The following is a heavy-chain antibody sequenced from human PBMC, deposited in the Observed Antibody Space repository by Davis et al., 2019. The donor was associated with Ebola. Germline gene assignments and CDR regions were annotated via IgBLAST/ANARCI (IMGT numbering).Heavy chain of an antibody. J-gene: IGHJ5*02. CDR2: IHYSGST. V-gene: IGHV4-59*11. D-gene: IGHD4-11*01. Sequence: SETLSLTCTVSGGSISSHYWSWIRQSPGKGLEWIGYIHYSGSTNSNPSLKSRVTMSVDTSKNQFSLKLSSVTAADTAVYYCATQYSNAWFDPWGQGTLVTVSS. CDR3: ATQYSNAWFDP. CDR1: GGSISSHY.